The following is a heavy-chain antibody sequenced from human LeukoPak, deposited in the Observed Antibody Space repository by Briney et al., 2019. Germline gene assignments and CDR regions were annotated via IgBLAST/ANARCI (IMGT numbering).Heavy chain of an antibody. V-gene: IGHV3-48*03. CDR3: ARGGIAARFAY. Sequence: GGSLRLSCAASGFPFSGYEMSWVRQAPGEGLEWVSSISSGSSSIFYADSVRGRLTISRDNAKNSLYLQMSSLTVEDTAVYYCARGGIAARFAYWGQGTLVTVSS. J-gene: IGHJ4*02. CDR1: GFPFSGYE. CDR2: ISSGSSSI. D-gene: IGHD6-6*01.